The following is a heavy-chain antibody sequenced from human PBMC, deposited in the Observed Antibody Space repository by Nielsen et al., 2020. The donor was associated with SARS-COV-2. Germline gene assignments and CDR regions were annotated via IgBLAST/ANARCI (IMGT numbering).Heavy chain of an antibody. D-gene: IGHD3/OR15-3a*01. J-gene: IGHJ4*02. CDR1: GYTFTGYY. CDR3: ARSRMTAVDWYGY. Sequence: ASVQVSCKASGYTFTGYYMHWVRQAPGQGLEWMGWINPNSGGTNYAQKFQGWVTMTRDTSISTAYMELSRLRSDDTAVYYCARSRMTAVDWYGYWGQGTLVTVSS. V-gene: IGHV1-2*04. CDR2: INPNSGGT.